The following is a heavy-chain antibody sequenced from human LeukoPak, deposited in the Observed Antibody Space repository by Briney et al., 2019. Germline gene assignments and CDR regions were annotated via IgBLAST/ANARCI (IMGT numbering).Heavy chain of an antibody. Sequence: ASVKVSCKASGYTFTSYGISWVRQAPGQGLEWMGWISAYNGNTNYAQKLQGRVTMTTDTSTSTAYMELRSLRSDDTAVYYCARVGDDYAILPNWFDPWGQGTLVTVSS. D-gene: IGHD3-9*01. CDR2: ISAYNGNT. J-gene: IGHJ5*02. CDR1: GYTFTSYG. CDR3: ARVGDDYAILPNWFDP. V-gene: IGHV1-18*04.